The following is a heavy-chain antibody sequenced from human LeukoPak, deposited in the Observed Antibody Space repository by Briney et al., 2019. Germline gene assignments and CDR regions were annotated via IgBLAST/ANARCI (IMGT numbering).Heavy chain of an antibody. D-gene: IGHD3-3*01. Sequence: ASVKVSCKASGYIFTSYGISWVRQAPGQGLEWMGWISAYNGNTNYAQKLQGRVTMTTDTSTSTAYMELRSLRSDDTAVYYCARDRGDFWSGYYGQVGYWGQGTLVTVSS. J-gene: IGHJ4*02. CDR1: GYIFTSYG. CDR3: ARDRGDFWSGYYGQVGY. CDR2: ISAYNGNT. V-gene: IGHV1-18*01.